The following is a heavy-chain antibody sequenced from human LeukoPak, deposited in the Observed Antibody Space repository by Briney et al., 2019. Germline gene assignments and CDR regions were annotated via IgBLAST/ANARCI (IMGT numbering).Heavy chain of an antibody. CDR3: ASGGYGTFDS. J-gene: IGHJ4*02. Sequence: GESLKISCQVSGYTFINYWIGWVRQMPGKGLEWMGIIYPGDSDTRYSPSFHGQVIISADKSISTAYLQWNSLKASDIAMYYCASGGYGTFDSWGQGTLVTVSS. CDR1: GYTFINYW. D-gene: IGHD5-12*01. V-gene: IGHV5-51*01. CDR2: IYPGDSDT.